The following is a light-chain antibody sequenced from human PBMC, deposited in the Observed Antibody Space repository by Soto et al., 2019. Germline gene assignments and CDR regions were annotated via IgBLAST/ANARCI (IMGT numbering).Light chain of an antibody. CDR3: QQAYSFPIT. CDR1: QGISNC. J-gene: IGKJ5*01. CDR2: AAS. Sequence: DIQMTQSPSSVSASIGDRVTVTCRASQGISNCLAWYQQKPGKAPKFLISAASSLQSGVPARFSGSGSGTDFTLTISSLQPEDFATYYCQQAYSFPITFGQGTRLEIK. V-gene: IGKV1-12*01.